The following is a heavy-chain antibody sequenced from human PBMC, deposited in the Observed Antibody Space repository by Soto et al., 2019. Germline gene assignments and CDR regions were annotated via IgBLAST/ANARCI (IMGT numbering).Heavy chain of an antibody. D-gene: IGHD1-1*01. CDR2: IGPSGSGT. CDR1: GFTFSSHW. CDR3: TRDNNWSYDH. J-gene: IGHJ4*02. V-gene: IGHV3-74*01. Sequence: PGGSLRLSCAASGFTFSSHWMHWVRQAPGKGLVWVSHIGPSGSGTRDADSVQGRFTISRDNARNTLYLQMNSLRDEDTAVYYCTRDNNWSYDHWGQGILVTV.